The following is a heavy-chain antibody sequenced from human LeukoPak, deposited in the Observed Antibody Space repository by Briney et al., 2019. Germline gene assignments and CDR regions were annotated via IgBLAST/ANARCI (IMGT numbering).Heavy chain of an antibody. CDR2: IRYDGSNK. Sequence: GGSLRLSCAASGFTFSSYGMHRVRQAPGKGLEWVAFIRYDGSNKYYADSVKGRFTISRDNSKNTLYLQMNSLRAEDTAVYYCSGAAAGTIGYWGQGTLVTVSS. J-gene: IGHJ4*02. CDR3: SGAAAGTIGY. V-gene: IGHV3-30*02. CDR1: GFTFSSYG. D-gene: IGHD6-13*01.